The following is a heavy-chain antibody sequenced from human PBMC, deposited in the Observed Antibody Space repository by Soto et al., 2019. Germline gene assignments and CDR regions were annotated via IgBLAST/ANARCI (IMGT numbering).Heavy chain of an antibody. D-gene: IGHD3-3*01. J-gene: IGHJ5*02. CDR2: FDPEDGET. CDR3: ATGTRASIWSDQYNWFDP. V-gene: IGHV1-24*01. Sequence: QVQLVQSGAEVKKPGASVKVSCKVSGYTLTELSMHWVRQAPGKGLEWMGGFDPEDGETIYAQKFQGRVTMTEDTSTDTAYMELSSLRSEDTAVYYCATGTRASIWSDQYNWFDPWGQGTLVTVSS. CDR1: GYTLTELS.